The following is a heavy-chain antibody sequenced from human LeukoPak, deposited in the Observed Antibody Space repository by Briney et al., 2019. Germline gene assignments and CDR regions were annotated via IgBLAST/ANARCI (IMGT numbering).Heavy chain of an antibody. V-gene: IGHV1-18*01. CDR3: ARNKEGKSLDY. CDR1: GYIFTNYG. J-gene: IGHJ4*02. CDR2: INTNNGNT. Sequence: ASVKVSCKASGYIFTNYGMSWVRQAPGQGLEWMGWINTNNGNTNYAQNFRDTVTMTTDTSTNTAYMELRSLRSDDTAIYYCARNKEGKSLDYWGQGTLVTVSS.